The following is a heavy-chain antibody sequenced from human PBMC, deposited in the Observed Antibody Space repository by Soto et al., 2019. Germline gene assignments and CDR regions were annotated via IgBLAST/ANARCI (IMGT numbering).Heavy chain of an antibody. CDR2: IKSKTDVGTT. V-gene: IGHV3-15*01. D-gene: IGHD2-8*01. Sequence: PGGALRLSCAASGFTVSNAWMSWVRHAPGKGLEWVGRIKSKTDVGTTDYAAPVKGRFTISRDDSKNTLYLQMNSLKTEDTAVYYCTTDPAVLTHYYYYGMDVWGQGTTVTVSS. J-gene: IGHJ6*02. CDR1: GFTVSNAW. CDR3: TTDPAVLTHYYYYGMDV.